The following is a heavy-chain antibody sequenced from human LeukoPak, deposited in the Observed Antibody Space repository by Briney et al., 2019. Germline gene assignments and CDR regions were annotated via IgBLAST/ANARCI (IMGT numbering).Heavy chain of an antibody. V-gene: IGHV3-23*01. CDR1: GFTFSTYA. CDR2: ISGSGGST. Sequence: GGCLRLSCAASGFTFSTYAMSWVRQAPGKGLEWVSAISGSGGSTYYADSVKGRFTISRDNSKNTLYLQMNSLRAEDTAVYYCARSDYGDFVWGQGTLVTVSS. CDR3: ARSDYGDFV. D-gene: IGHD4-17*01. J-gene: IGHJ4*02.